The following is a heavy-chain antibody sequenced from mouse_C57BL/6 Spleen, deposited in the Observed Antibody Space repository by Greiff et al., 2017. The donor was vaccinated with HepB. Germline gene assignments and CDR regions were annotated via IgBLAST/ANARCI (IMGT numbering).Heavy chain of an antibody. V-gene: IGHV1-80*01. J-gene: IGHJ4*01. CDR1: GYAFSSYW. Sequence: VQLQQSGAELVKPGASVKISCKASGYAFSSYWMNWVKQRPGKGLEWIGQIYPGDGDTNYNGKFKGKATLTADKSSSTAYMQLSSLTSEDSAVYFCARPYYGSTLYAMDDWGQGTSVTVSS. CDR2: IYPGDGDT. D-gene: IGHD1-1*01. CDR3: ARPYYGSTLYAMDD.